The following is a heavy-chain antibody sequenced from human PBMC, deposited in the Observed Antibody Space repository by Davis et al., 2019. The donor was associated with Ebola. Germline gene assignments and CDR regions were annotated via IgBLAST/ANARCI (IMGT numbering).Heavy chain of an antibody. CDR2: IVVGSGNT. V-gene: IGHV1-58*01. CDR1: GYTFTSSA. CDR3: ARTRIAVAGTVWFDP. Sequence: SVKVSCKASGYTFTSSAVQWVRQARGQRLEWIGWIVVGSGNTNYAQKFQGRVTMTRDTSISTAYMELSRLRSDDTAVYYCARTRIAVAGTVWFDPWGQGTLVTVSS. J-gene: IGHJ5*02. D-gene: IGHD6-19*01.